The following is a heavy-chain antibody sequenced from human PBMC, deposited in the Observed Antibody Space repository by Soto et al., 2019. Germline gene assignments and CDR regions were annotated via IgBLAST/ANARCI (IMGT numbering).Heavy chain of an antibody. CDR3: ARTYVDYCHLNWYFDL. D-gene: IGHD4-17*01. CDR1: GGSISSSNW. V-gene: IGHV4-4*02. CDR2: IYHSGST. Sequence: QVQLQESGPGLVKPSGTLSLTCAVSGGSISSSNWWSWVRQPPGKGLEWIGEIYHSGSTNYNPSLKRRVTISVDKSKNQFSLKLSSATAADTAVYYCARTYVDYCHLNWYFDLWGRGTLVTVSS. J-gene: IGHJ2*01.